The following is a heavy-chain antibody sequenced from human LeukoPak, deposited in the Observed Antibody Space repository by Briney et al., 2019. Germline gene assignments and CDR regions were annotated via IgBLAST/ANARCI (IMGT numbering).Heavy chain of an antibody. V-gene: IGHV5-51*01. D-gene: IGHD3-10*01. Sequence: GESLKISGKGSGYSFTSYWIGWVRQMPGKGLEWMGIIYPGDSDTRYSPSFQGQVTISTDKPISTAYLQWSSLKASDTAMYYCARLSSAMVRAPDYWGQGTLVTVSS. CDR2: IYPGDSDT. J-gene: IGHJ4*02. CDR3: ARLSSAMVRAPDY. CDR1: GYSFTSYW.